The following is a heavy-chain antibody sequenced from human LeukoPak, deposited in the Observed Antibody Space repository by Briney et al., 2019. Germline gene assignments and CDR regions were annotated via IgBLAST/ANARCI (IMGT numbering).Heavy chain of an antibody. CDR3: AKDDAWLQYND. CDR1: KFTFSTFS. Sequence: GGSLRLSCAASKFTFSTFSMSWVRQAPGKGLEWVSSISGSGGYTYYADSVKGRFTVSRDNSKNTLYLQINSLRDEDTAVYYCAKDDAWLQYNDWGQGTLVTVSS. CDR2: ISGSGGYT. D-gene: IGHD5-24*01. V-gene: IGHV3-23*01. J-gene: IGHJ4*02.